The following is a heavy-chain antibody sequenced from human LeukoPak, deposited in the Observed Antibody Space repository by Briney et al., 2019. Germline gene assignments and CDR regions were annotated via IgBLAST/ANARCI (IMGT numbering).Heavy chain of an antibody. CDR2: INHSGST. V-gene: IGHV4-34*01. J-gene: IGHJ4*02. CDR3: TRETSLRYYDFWSGWDY. CDR1: GGSFSGYY. Sequence: SETLSLTCAVYGGSFSGYYWSWIRQPPGKGLEWIGEINHSGSTNYNPSLKSRVTISVDTSKNQFSLKLSSVTAADTAVYYCTRETSLRYYDFWSGWDYRGQGTQVTVSS. D-gene: IGHD3-3*01.